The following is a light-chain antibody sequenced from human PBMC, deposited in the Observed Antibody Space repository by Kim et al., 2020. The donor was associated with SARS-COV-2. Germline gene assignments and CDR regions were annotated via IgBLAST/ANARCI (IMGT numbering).Light chain of an antibody. CDR1: TSNIAKNH. CDR3: LTWDSSLNAGV. Sequence: GGKVIISCSGSTSNIAKNHVCWYQHLPGTAPKFLIYDNDKRPSGTPDRFSGSKSGTSATLAITGLQTGDEADYYCLTWDSSLNAGVFGGGTQLTVL. CDR2: DND. V-gene: IGLV1-51*01. J-gene: IGLJ3*02.